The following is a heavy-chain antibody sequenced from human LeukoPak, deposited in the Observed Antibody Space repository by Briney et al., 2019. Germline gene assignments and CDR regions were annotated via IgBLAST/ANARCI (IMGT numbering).Heavy chain of an antibody. CDR3: ARGSLRYFDY. CDR2: INPNSGDT. CDR1: GYTFTGYC. Sequence: GASVKVSCKASGYTFTGYCMHWVRRAPGQGLEWMGWINPNSGDTNSAQKFQDRVTMTRDTSISTAYMELSRLRFDDTAVYYCARGSLRYFDYWGQGTLVTVSS. D-gene: IGHD3-10*01. V-gene: IGHV1-2*02. J-gene: IGHJ4*02.